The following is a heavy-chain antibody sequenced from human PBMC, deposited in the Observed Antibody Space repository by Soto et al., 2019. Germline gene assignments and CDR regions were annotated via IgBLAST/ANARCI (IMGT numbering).Heavy chain of an antibody. CDR1: GGSFSGYY. CDR3: ARGVGYSGYKGGGLGNYYYYMDV. J-gene: IGHJ6*03. Sequence: SETLSLTCAVYGGSFSGYYWSWIRQPPGKGLEWIGEINHSGSTNYNPSLKSRVTISVDTSKNQFSLKLSSVTAADTAVYYCARGVGYSGYKGGGLGNYYYYMDVWGKGTTVTVSS. D-gene: IGHD5-12*01. CDR2: INHSGST. V-gene: IGHV4-34*01.